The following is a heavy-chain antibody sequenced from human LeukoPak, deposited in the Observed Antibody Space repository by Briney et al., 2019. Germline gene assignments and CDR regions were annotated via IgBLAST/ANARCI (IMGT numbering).Heavy chain of an antibody. D-gene: IGHD6-13*01. CDR2: ISPNSANT. V-gene: IGHV1-18*01. CDR1: GYTFATSS. Sequence: ASVKVSCKASGYTFATSSITWVRQAPGQRLEWMGWISPNSANTYYVQKLQGRVTMTTDTSTSTAYMELRSLTSDDTAVYYCARVRDSSNWWSPFDVWGQGTMVTVSS. J-gene: IGHJ3*01. CDR3: ARVRDSSNWWSPFDV.